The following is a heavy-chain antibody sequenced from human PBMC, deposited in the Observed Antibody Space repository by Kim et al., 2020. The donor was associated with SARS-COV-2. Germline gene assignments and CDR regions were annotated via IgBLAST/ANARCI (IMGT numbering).Heavy chain of an antibody. CDR3: AREGYSGYEGIIGGNWFDP. D-gene: IGHD5-12*01. CDR1: GYTFTSYD. CDR2: MNPNSGNT. J-gene: IGHJ5*02. V-gene: IGHV1-8*01. Sequence: ASVKVSCKASGYTFTSYDINWVRQATGQGLEWMGWMNPNSGNTGYAQKFQGRVTMTRNTSISTAYMELSSLRSEDTAVYYCAREGYSGYEGIIGGNWFDPWGQGTLVTVSS.